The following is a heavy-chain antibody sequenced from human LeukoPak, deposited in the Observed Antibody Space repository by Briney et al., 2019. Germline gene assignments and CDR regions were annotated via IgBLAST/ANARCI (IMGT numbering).Heavy chain of an antibody. CDR2: IHAGGSDP. CDR1: GFTFGSSP. Sequence: PGGSMRLSCAASGFTFGSSPMGWVRHLPGKGLEWVSTIHAGGSDPFYGDFVQGRFTISRDNSKNTLSLQLNSLRVEDTAVYFCAKGGHHFNPFFYCGQGTLVTVSS. D-gene: IGHD3-3*01. J-gene: IGHJ4*02. V-gene: IGHV3-23*01. CDR3: AKGGHHFNPFFY.